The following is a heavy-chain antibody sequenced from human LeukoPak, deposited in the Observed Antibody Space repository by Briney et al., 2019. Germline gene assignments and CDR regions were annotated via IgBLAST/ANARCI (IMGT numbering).Heavy chain of an antibody. D-gene: IGHD6-13*01. CDR1: GFTFSSYW. Sequence: RGSLRLSCAASGFTFSSYWMRWVRQAPGKGLEWVANIKQVGSEKYYVDSVKGRFTISRDNAKNSLYLQMNSLRAEDTAVYYCARGLSSSWYYFDYWGQGTLVTVSS. J-gene: IGHJ4*02. V-gene: IGHV3-7*01. CDR2: IKQVGSEK. CDR3: ARGLSSSWYYFDY.